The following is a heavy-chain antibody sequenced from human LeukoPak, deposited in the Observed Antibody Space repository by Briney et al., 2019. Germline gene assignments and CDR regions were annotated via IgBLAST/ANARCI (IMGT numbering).Heavy chain of an antibody. Sequence: SETLSLTCAVYGGSFSGYYWSWIRQPPGKGLEWIGETNHSGSTNYNPSLKSRVTISVDTSKNQFSLKLSSVTAADTAVYYCARGLGDIVVVPAARPNWFDPWGQGTLVTVSS. V-gene: IGHV4-34*01. D-gene: IGHD2-2*01. J-gene: IGHJ5*02. CDR1: GGSFSGYY. CDR2: TNHSGST. CDR3: ARGLGDIVVVPAARPNWFDP.